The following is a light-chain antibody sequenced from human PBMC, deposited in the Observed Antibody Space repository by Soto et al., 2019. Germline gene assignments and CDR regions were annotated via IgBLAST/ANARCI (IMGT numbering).Light chain of an antibody. CDR1: SSNIGAGYD. J-gene: IGLJ1*01. V-gene: IGLV1-40*01. Sequence: QSVLTQPPSVSGAPGQRVTISCTGSSSNIGAGYDVHWYQQLPGTAPKLLIYGNSNRPSGVPDRFSGSKSGTSASLAITGLQAEDEADYNCQSYDSSLSGYVFGTVPRSPS. CDR3: QSYDSSLSGYV. CDR2: GNS.